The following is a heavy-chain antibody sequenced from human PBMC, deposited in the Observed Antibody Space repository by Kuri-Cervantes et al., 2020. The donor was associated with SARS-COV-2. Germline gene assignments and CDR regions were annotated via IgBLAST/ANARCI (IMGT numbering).Heavy chain of an antibody. J-gene: IGHJ4*02. CDR3: AKGDKWLLLLVCDY. CDR1: GFTFSSYA. V-gene: IGHV3-23*01. D-gene: IGHD3-22*01. Sequence: GESLKISCAASGFTFSSYAMSWVRQAPGKVLEWVSAISGSGVSTYYADSVKGRFTISRDNSKNILYLQMNSLRAEDTAVYYCAKGDKWLLLLVCDYWGQGTLVTVSS. CDR2: ISGSGVST.